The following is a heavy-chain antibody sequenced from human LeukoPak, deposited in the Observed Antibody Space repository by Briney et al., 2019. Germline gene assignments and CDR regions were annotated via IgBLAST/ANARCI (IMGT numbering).Heavy chain of an antibody. CDR3: ARDSLLLWFGELLYWYDH. D-gene: IGHD3-10*01. J-gene: IGHJ5*02. CDR2: INPNSGGT. Sequence: ASVKVSCTASGYTFTGYDMHWVRQAPGQGLEWMGWINPNSGGTNYAQKFQGRVTITRDTSISTAYMELSRLRSDDTAVYYCARDSLLLWFGELLYWYDHWGQGTLVTVSS. CDR1: GYTFTGYD. V-gene: IGHV1-2*02.